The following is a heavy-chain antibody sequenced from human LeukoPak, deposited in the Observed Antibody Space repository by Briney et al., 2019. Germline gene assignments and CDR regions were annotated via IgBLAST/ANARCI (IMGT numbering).Heavy chain of an antibody. Sequence: ASVKLSCKASGYTFTGYYKHLVRQAPAQGLEWMGWINTNSGSKIYAQEFQGRVTMTRGTYISTAYIELSRLLSDDAAVYYCARVGGHNVWGGYYTAVLGWFYTCGEGTLGTVSS. CDR2: INTNSGSK. CDR3: ARVGGHNVWGGYYTAVLGWFYT. D-gene: IGHD3-3*01. J-gene: IGHJ5*02. CDR1: GYTFTGYY. V-gene: IGHV1-2*02.